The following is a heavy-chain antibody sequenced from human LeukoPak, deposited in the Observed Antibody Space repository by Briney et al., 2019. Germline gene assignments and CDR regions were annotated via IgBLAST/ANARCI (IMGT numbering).Heavy chain of an antibody. V-gene: IGHV3-53*01. CDR3: ARADYSSTWSHDYYYMDV. D-gene: IGHD6-13*01. CDR2: IYSGGST. CDR1: GFTVSSNY. Sequence: PGGSLRLSCAASGFTVSSNYMSWVRQAPGKGLEWVSVIYSGGSTYYADSVKGRFTISRDNSKNTLYLQMNSLRADDTAVYYCARADYSSTWSHDYYYMDVWGKGTTVTVSS. J-gene: IGHJ6*03.